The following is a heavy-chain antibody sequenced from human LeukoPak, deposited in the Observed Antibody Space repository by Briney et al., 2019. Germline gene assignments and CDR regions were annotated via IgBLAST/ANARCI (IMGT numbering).Heavy chain of an antibody. J-gene: IGHJ4*02. V-gene: IGHV1-2*06. D-gene: IGHD3-22*01. Sequence: GASVKVSCKASGYTFTGYYMHWVRQAPGQGLEWMGRINPNSGGTNYAQKFQGRVTMTRDTSISTAHMELSRLRSDDTAVYYCASPADYYDSSGYDYWGQGTLVTVSS. CDR3: ASPADYYDSSGYDY. CDR2: INPNSGGT. CDR1: GYTFTGYY.